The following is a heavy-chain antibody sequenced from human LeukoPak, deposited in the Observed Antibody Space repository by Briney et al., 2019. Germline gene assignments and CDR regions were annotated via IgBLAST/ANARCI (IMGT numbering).Heavy chain of an antibody. Sequence: ASVKVSCKASGYTFTGNYIHWVGQAPGQGLEWMGWINPKSGGTDYAQKFQGRVTMTRDTSISTAYMELSRLTSDDTAVYYCARDLEVIFLGWFEPWGQGTLVTVSS. CDR2: INPKSGGT. V-gene: IGHV1-2*02. J-gene: IGHJ5*02. CDR1: GYTFTGNY. D-gene: IGHD2-21*01. CDR3: ARDLEVIFLGWFEP.